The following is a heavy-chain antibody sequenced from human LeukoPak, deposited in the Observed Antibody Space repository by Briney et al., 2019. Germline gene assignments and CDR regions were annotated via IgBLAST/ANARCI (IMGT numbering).Heavy chain of an antibody. J-gene: IGHJ4*02. V-gene: IGHV4-39*07. CDR1: GGSISSSSYY. D-gene: IGHD6-6*01. Sequence: SETLSLTCTVAGGSISSSSYYWGWIRQPPGKGLEWIGSISYSGPTYYNPSLKSRVTISVDTSKNQFSLKLSSVTAADTAVYYCARGAFRESIAALPFDYWGQGTLVTVSS. CDR3: ARGAFRESIAALPFDY. CDR2: ISYSGPT.